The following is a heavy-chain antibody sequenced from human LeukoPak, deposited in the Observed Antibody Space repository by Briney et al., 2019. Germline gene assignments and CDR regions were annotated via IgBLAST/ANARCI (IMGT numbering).Heavy chain of an antibody. V-gene: IGHV3-7*01. CDR1: GFSFSTYA. CDR3: ARWACCSTSCEYYYYYYMDV. D-gene: IGHD2-2*01. J-gene: IGHJ6*03. CDR2: IKQDGSEK. Sequence: PGGSLRISCTASGFSFSTYAMSWVRQAPGKGLEWVANIKQDGSEKYYVDSVKGRFTISRDNAKNSLYLQMNSLRAEDTAVYYCARWACCSTSCEYYYYYYMDVWGKGTTVTVSS.